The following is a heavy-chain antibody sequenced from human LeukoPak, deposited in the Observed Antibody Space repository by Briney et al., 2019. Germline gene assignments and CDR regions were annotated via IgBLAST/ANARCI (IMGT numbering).Heavy chain of an antibody. CDR2: ISYDGSNK. V-gene: IGHV3-30-3*01. Sequence: PGRSLRLSCAASGSTFSSYAMHWVRQAPGKGLEWVAVISYDGSNKYYADSVKGRFTISRDNSKNTLYLQMNSLRAEDTAVYYCARGLQLLMYGMDVWGQGTTVTVSS. D-gene: IGHD2-2*01. J-gene: IGHJ6*02. CDR1: GSTFSSYA. CDR3: ARGLQLLMYGMDV.